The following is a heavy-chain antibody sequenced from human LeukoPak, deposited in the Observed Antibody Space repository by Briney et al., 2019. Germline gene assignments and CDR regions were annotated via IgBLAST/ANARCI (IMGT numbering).Heavy chain of an antibody. J-gene: IGHJ4*02. CDR3: ARAGELEMATISFDY. V-gene: IGHV3-7*01. D-gene: IGHD5-24*01. Sequence: GGSLRLSCAASGFTFSSYWMSWVRQAPGKGLEWVANIKQDGSEKYYVDSVKGRFTISRDNAKNSLYLQVNSLRAEDTAVHYCARAGELEMATISFDYWGQGTLVTVSS. CDR1: GFTFSSYW. CDR2: IKQDGSEK.